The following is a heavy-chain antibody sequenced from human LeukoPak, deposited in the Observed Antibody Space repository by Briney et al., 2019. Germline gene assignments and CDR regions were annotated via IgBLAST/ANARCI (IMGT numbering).Heavy chain of an antibody. CDR3: ARVPVLEESYYGMDV. CDR2: IYYSGST. D-gene: IGHD4/OR15-4a*01. V-gene: IGHV4-31*03. CDR1: SGSISSGGYY. J-gene: IGHJ6*02. Sequence: SETLSLTCTVSSGSISSGGYYWSWIRQHPGKGLEWIGYIYYSGSTYYNPSLKSRVTISVDTSKNQFSLKLSSVTAADTAVYYCARVPVLEESYYGMDVWGQGTTVTVSS.